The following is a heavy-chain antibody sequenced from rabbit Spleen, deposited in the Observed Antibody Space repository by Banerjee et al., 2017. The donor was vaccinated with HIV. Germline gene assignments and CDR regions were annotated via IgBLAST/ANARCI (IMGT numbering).Heavy chain of an antibody. CDR2: IDLVFGVT. J-gene: IGHJ3*01. Sequence: QEQLKETGGGLVQPGGSLTLSCKASGFDFSSYGVSWVRQAPGKGLEWIGYIDLVFGVTYYATWVNGRFTISSHNAQNTLYLQLNSLTAADTATYFCVRGASGTGYYSLWGQGTLVTVS. CDR1: GFDFSSYG. CDR3: VRGASGTGYYSL. V-gene: IGHV1S47*01. D-gene: IGHD1-1*01.